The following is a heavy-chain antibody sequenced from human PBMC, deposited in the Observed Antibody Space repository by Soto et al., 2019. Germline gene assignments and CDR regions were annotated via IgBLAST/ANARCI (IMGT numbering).Heavy chain of an antibody. CDR2: ITSDTKTI. Sequence: EVQLVESGGDLVQRGGSLRLSCVASGFTFSVYSMNWVRQAPGKGLEWFSYITSDTKTIKYSDSVKGRFTISRDNAKNSAYLQMKSLRDEDTAVYYCARSVEGNFDYWGQGTVVTVSS. V-gene: IGHV3-48*02. J-gene: IGHJ4*02. CDR3: ARSVEGNFDY. CDR1: GFTFSVYS. D-gene: IGHD6-19*01.